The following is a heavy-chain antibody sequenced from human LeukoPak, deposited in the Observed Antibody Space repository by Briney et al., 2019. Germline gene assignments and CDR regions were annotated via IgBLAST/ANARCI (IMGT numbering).Heavy chain of an antibody. J-gene: IGHJ4*02. CDR2: ISYDGRNK. Sequence: GRSLRLSCAASGFTFSTYHMHWVRQAPGKGLEWVAVISYDGRNKYYANSVKGRLTISRDISKNTLYLQMNSLRFEDTAVHYCTRDGQRTGENMDYWGQGTLVTVSS. D-gene: IGHD6-25*01. V-gene: IGHV3-30*03. CDR3: TRDGQRTGENMDY. CDR1: GFTFSTYH.